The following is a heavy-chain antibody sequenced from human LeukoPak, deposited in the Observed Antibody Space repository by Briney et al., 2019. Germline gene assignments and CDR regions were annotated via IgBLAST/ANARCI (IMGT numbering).Heavy chain of an antibody. D-gene: IGHD3-22*01. V-gene: IGHV5-51*01. CDR1: GYSFTSYW. CDR2: IYPGDSDT. J-gene: IGHJ3*02. CDR3: ARTDGDYYDSSGYYYRRAFDI. Sequence: LGESLKISCKGSGYSFTSYWIGWVRQMPGKGLEWMGIIYPGDSDTRYSPSFQGQVTISADKSISTAYLQWSSLKASDTAMYYCARTDGDYYDSSGYYYRRAFDIWGQGTMVTVSS.